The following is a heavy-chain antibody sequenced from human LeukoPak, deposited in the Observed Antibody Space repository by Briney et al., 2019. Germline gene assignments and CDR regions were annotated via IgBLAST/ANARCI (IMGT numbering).Heavy chain of an antibody. D-gene: IGHD6-19*01. Sequence: SETLSLTCAVSGGSISSGGYSWSWIRQPPGKGLEWIGYIYHSGSTCYNPSLKSRVTISVDKSKNQFSLKLSSVTAADTAVYYCARDFIAVAGTGFDYWGQGTLVTVSS. CDR1: GGSISSGGYS. CDR3: ARDFIAVAGTGFDY. V-gene: IGHV4-30-2*01. CDR2: IYHSGST. J-gene: IGHJ4*02.